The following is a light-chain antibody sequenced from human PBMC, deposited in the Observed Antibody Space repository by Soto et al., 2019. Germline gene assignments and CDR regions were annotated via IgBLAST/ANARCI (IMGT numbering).Light chain of an antibody. CDR3: CSYAGSYTLYV. CDR2: DVS. CDR1: SSDFGGDDF. V-gene: IGLV2-11*01. J-gene: IGLJ1*01. Sequence: QSALTQPRSVSGSPGQSVTISCTGTSSDFGGDDFVSWYQHHPAKAPKLMIYDVSKRPSGVPDRFSGSKSGNTASLTISGLQAEDEADYYCCSYAGSYTLYVFGTGNKVTVL.